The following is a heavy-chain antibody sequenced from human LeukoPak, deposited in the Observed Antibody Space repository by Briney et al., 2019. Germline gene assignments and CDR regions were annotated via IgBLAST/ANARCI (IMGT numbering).Heavy chain of an antibody. CDR1: GFTFSNYG. CDR3: AKDPRRYSRTGGYFDY. D-gene: IGHD6-13*01. V-gene: IGHV3-30*18. J-gene: IGHJ4*02. Sequence: GRSLRLSCAASGFTFSNYGMHWVRQAPGKGLEWVSFISYDGSNKYYADSVKGRFTIPRDNSKNTLYLQMISLRTEDTAVYYCAKDPRRYSRTGGYFDYWGQGTLVTVSS. CDR2: ISYDGSNK.